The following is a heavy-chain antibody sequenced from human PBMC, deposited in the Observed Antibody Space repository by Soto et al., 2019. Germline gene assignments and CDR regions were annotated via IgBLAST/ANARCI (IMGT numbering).Heavy chain of an antibody. Sequence: PGESLKISCKGSGYSFTSYWIGWVRQMPGKGLEWMGIIYPGDSDTRYSPSFQGQVTISADKSISTAYLQWSSLKASDTAMYYCASTYYDFWRDYLYYYGMDVWGQGTTVTVSS. V-gene: IGHV5-51*01. CDR2: IYPGDSDT. CDR3: ASTYYDFWRDYLYYYGMDV. J-gene: IGHJ6*02. CDR1: GYSFTSYW. D-gene: IGHD3-3*01.